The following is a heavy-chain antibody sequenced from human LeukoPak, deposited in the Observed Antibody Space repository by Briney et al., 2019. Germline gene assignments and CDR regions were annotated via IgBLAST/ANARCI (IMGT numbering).Heavy chain of an antibody. D-gene: IGHD4-17*01. J-gene: IGHJ4*02. CDR2: IIPVFGTP. CDR3: ARIEGDYGVFVF. CDR1: GGTFNTYA. V-gene: IGHV1-69*05. Sequence: SVKVSCKASGGTFNTYAFNWVRQAPGQGLEWRGRIIPVFGTPHYAQKYQGRLTITTDEFASTVYMELSSLRSQDTAIYYCARIEGDYGVFVFWGQGTLVTVSS.